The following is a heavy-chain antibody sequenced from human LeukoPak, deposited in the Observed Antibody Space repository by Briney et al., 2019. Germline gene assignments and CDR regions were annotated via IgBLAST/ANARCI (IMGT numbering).Heavy chain of an antibody. J-gene: IGHJ5*02. CDR3: ATDGAGFDT. CDR1: GFTFNDYY. V-gene: IGHV3-11*01. Sequence: GGSLRLSCAASGFTFNDYYMRWIRQAPGKGLEWLSYINIGGTNTHYADSVKGRFTTSRDNAKKSLYLEMNNLRAEDTAVYYCATDGAGFDTWGQGVLVTVSS. CDR2: INIGGTNT.